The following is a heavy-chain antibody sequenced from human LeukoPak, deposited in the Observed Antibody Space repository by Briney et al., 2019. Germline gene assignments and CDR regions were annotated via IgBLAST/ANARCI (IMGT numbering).Heavy chain of an antibody. CDR2: IYPSDSDT. J-gene: IGHJ4*02. V-gene: IGHV5-51*01. CDR3: ARHRPGYSGGPYYFDY. D-gene: IGHD6-19*01. CDR1: GSSFTNYW. Sequence: PGESLKISCKGSGSSFTNYWIAWVLQMPGKGLEWMVIIYPSDSDTIYSPSFQGQVTISADESINTAFLQWSSLKASDTAIYYCARHRPGYSGGPYYFDYWGQGTLVTVSS.